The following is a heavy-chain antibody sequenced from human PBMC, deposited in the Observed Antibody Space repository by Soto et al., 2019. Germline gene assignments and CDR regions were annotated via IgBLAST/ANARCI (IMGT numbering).Heavy chain of an antibody. CDR2: IKQDRSEK. V-gene: IGHV3-7*05. CDR3: VRDSYTNSWHCPDNDY. Sequence: EVQLVESGGGLVQPGGSLRLSCAASGFTFTNYWMTWVRQAPGRGLEWVANIKQDRSEKHYVDSVKGRFTISRDNAQNKLYLQMNSLRAEDTAVYYCVRDSYTNSWHCPDNDYWGQGILVTVSS. J-gene: IGHJ4*02. D-gene: IGHD1-20*01. CDR1: GFTFTNYW.